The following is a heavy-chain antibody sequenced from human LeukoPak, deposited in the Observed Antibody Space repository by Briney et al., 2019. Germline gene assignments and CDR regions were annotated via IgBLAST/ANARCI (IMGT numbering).Heavy chain of an antibody. CDR2: IARSGGDYT. CDR3: AKQMTSAYYFDF. V-gene: IGHV3-23*01. J-gene: IGHJ4*02. D-gene: IGHD2-21*02. CDR1: GFTFSSYE. Sequence: GGSLRLSCAASGFTFSSYEMNWVRQAPGKGLEWVSAIARSGGDYTYYADSVKSRFTISRDNSKNTLYLQMSSLRAEETAVYYCAKQMTSAYYFDFWGQGTLVTVAS.